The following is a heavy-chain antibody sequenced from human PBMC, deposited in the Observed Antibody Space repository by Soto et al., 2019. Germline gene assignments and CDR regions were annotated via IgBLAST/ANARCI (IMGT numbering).Heavy chain of an antibody. Sequence: PSETLSLTCAVYGGSFSGYYWSWIRQPPGKGLEWIGEINHSGSTNYNPSLKSRVTISVDTSKNQFSLKLSSVTAADTAVYYCAGLRVYYYYGMDVWGQGTTVTVSS. CDR2: INHSGST. CDR3: AGLRVYYYYGMDV. V-gene: IGHV4-34*01. D-gene: IGHD4-17*01. CDR1: GGSFSGYY. J-gene: IGHJ6*02.